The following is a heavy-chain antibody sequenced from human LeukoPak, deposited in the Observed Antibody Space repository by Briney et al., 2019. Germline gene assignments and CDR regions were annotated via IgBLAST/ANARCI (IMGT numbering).Heavy chain of an antibody. CDR3: ARRRSGHYFDY. J-gene: IGHJ4*02. D-gene: IGHD6-25*01. V-gene: IGHV3-74*01. CDR1: GFTFSNYW. Sequence: GGSLRLSCSASGFTFSNYWMHWVRQAPGKGLVWVSRISSDGSSTSYADSVKGRFTISRDNAKNTLYLQMNSLRAEDTAVYYCARRRSGHYFDYWGLGTLVTVSS. CDR2: ISSDGSST.